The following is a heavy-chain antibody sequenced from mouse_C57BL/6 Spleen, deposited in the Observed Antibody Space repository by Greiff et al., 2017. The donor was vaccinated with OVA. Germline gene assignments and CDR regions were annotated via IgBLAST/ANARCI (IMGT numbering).Heavy chain of an antibody. CDR1: GFTFSSYA. D-gene: IGHD2-3*01. CDR3: ARGGLLPYAMDY. Sequence: EVQRVESGGGLVKPGGSLKLSCAASGFTFSSYAMSWVRQTPEKRLEWVATISDGGSYTYYPDNVKGRFTISRDNAKNNLYLQMSHLKSEDTAMYYCARGGLLPYAMDYWGQGTSVTVSS. CDR2: ISDGGSYT. V-gene: IGHV5-4*01. J-gene: IGHJ4*01.